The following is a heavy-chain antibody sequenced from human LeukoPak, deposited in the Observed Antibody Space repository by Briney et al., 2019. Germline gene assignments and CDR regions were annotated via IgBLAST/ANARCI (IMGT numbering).Heavy chain of an antibody. Sequence: PGGSLRLSCATSGFTFRNDWVTWVRQAPGKGLVWVSRIKSDGSTNYADSVKGRFTISRDNANNTLSLQMNSLRPEDTGVYYCARAPSEIGGYYPEYFRHWGQGTLVTVSS. D-gene: IGHD3-22*01. J-gene: IGHJ1*01. CDR1: GFTFRNDW. CDR3: ARAPSEIGGYYPEYFRH. CDR2: IKSDGST. V-gene: IGHV3-74*01.